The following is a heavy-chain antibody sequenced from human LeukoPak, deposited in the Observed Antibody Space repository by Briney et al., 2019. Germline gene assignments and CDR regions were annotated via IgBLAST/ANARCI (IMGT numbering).Heavy chain of an antibody. V-gene: IGHV3-33*01. CDR2: IWYDGSNK. CDR3: ARVLGDSGWYLGWFDP. J-gene: IGHJ5*02. CDR1: GFTFSSYG. D-gene: IGHD6-19*01. Sequence: GGSLRLSCAASGFTFSSYGMHWVRQAPGKGLEWVAVIWYDGSNKYYADSVKGRFTISRDNSKNTLYLQMNSLRVEDTAVYYCARVLGDSGWYLGWFDPWGQGTLVTVSS.